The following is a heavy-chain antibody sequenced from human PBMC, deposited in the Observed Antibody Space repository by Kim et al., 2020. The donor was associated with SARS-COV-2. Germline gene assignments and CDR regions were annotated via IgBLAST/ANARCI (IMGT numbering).Heavy chain of an antibody. D-gene: IGHD6-6*01. V-gene: IGHV3-9*01. J-gene: IGHJ4*02. CDR2: ISWNSGSI. Sequence: GGSLRLSCAASGFTFDDYAMHWVRQAPGKGLEWVSGISWNSGSIGYADSVKGRFTISRDNAKNSLYLQMNSLRAEDTALYYCAKGIEELVGGYDYWGQGTLVTVSS. CDR1: GFTFDDYA. CDR3: AKGIEELVGGYDY.